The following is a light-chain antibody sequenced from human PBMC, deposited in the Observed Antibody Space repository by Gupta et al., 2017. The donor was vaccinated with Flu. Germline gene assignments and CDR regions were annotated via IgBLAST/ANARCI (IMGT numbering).Light chain of an antibody. CDR2: EVS. CDR1: SSDVGGYNY. V-gene: IGLV2-14*01. J-gene: IGLJ3*02. CDR3: GSNTTSSNWV. Sequence: SALTQPAPGSGSPPPSITISCTGTSSDVGGYNYVSWYQQHPAKAHILMFYEVSNRPAGVASRFSGSKSGNTASLTISGPKAEDEADYYCGSNTTSSNWVFGGGTKLTVL.